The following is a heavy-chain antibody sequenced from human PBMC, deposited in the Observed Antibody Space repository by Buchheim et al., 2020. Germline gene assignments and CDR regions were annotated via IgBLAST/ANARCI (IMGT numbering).Heavy chain of an antibody. V-gene: IGHV1-69*18. CDR2: IIPSCGRA. J-gene: IGHJ6*02. CDR3: AISLVVAATRGLYYSGMDV. Sequence: QVQLVQSGAEVKKPGSSVKVSCKASGDTFSSYAISWVRQAPGQGLEWMGRIIPSCGRANYAQKFQGRVTMTADESTSTAYMERSSLRSEDTAVYYCAISLVVAATRGLYYSGMDVWGQGT. D-gene: IGHD2-15*01. CDR1: GDTFSSYA.